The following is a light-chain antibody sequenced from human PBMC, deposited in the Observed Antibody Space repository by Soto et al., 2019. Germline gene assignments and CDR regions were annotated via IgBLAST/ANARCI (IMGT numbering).Light chain of an antibody. V-gene: IGLV2-14*01. J-gene: IGLJ1*01. CDR1: SSDVGGYNY. CDR3: SSYTRSHTYV. Sequence: QSALTQPASVSGSPGQSITISCTGTSSDVGGYNYVSWYQQHPGKAPKLIIYEVSNRPSGVSNRFSGSKSDNTASLTISGLQAEDEADYYCSSYTRSHTYVFGTGTKLTVL. CDR2: EVS.